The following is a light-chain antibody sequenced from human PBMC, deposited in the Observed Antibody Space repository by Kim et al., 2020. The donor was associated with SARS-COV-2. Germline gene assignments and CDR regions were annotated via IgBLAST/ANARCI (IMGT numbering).Light chain of an antibody. Sequence: SVGGRVTLTWRASQSMSNYLNWYHQKPERAPELLIYAASSLQSGFPSRYSGSGSGTDFTLTNNSQQPEDFATYNCQQSYRTPPELTFGQGTKREI. J-gene: IGKJ2*01. CDR2: AAS. CDR3: QQSYRTPPELT. CDR1: QSMSNY. V-gene: IGKV1-39*01.